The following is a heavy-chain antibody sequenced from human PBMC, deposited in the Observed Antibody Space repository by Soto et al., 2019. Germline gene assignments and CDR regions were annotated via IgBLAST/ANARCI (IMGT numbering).Heavy chain of an antibody. CDR3: AREEYDFWSGLSPNYYYYGMDV. D-gene: IGHD3-3*01. CDR1: GYTFTSYG. CDR2: ISAYNGNT. Sequence: ASVKVSCKASGYTFTSYGISWVRQAPGQGLEWMGWISAYNGNTNYAQKLQGRVTMTTDTSTSTAYMELRSLRSDDTAVYYCAREEYDFWSGLSPNYYYYGMDVWGQGTTVTVSS. J-gene: IGHJ6*02. V-gene: IGHV1-18*01.